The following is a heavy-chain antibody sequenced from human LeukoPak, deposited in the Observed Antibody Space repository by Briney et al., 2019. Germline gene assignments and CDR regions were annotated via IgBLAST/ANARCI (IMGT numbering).Heavy chain of an antibody. CDR3: ASSVVPAAYYLAS. CDR2: IYYRGST. D-gene: IGHD2-2*01. V-gene: IGHV4-31*03. Sequence: SETLSLTCTVSGGSISSGGYYWSWIRQRPGKGLEWNGYIYYRGSTYYNPSLKRRVTISVDTSKNPFSLKLSSVTAAGTAVYYCASSVVPAAYYLASWGKGTLVTVSS. CDR1: GGSISSGGYY. J-gene: IGHJ4*02.